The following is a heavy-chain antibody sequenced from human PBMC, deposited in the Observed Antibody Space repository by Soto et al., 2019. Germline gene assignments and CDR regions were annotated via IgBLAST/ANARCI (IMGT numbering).Heavy chain of an antibody. Sequence: GGSLRLSCAASGFTFSTFAMSWARQAPGKGLEWVSAISDGGSSTYYADSVKGRFTVSRDSSKNTLYLQMNSLRVEDTAVYYCAKGTSAWSGGPLDYWGQGTLVTVSS. V-gene: IGHV3-23*01. J-gene: IGHJ4*02. CDR3: AKGTSAWSGGPLDY. D-gene: IGHD6-19*01. CDR2: ISDGGSST. CDR1: GFTFSTFA.